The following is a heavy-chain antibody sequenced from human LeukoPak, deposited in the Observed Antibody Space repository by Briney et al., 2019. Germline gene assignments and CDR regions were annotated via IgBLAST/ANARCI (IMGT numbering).Heavy chain of an antibody. V-gene: IGHV4-31*03. CDR3: ARDRYGSGTAFDY. Sequence: PSETLSLTCTVSGGSTSSVDYYWSWIRQHPGQGLEWIGYIYYSGISYYNPSLKSRVTISVDTSKNQFSLRLSSVTAADTAVYYCARDRYGSGTAFDYWGQGTQVTVSS. D-gene: IGHD3-10*01. CDR2: IYYSGIS. CDR1: GGSTSSVDYY. J-gene: IGHJ4*02.